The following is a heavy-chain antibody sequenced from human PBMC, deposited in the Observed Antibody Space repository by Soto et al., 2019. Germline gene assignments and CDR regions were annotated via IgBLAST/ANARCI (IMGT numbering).Heavy chain of an antibody. D-gene: IGHD3-10*01. CDR3: AKGHYYGSGSHYYGMDV. J-gene: IGHJ6*02. Sequence: GGSLILSCAASGFIFSSYAMSWVRQAPGKGLEWVSAISGSGGSTYYADSVKGRFTISRDNSKNTLYLQMNSLRAEDTAVYYCAKGHYYGSGSHYYGMDVWGQGTTVTVSS. V-gene: IGHV3-23*01. CDR1: GFIFSSYA. CDR2: ISGSGGST.